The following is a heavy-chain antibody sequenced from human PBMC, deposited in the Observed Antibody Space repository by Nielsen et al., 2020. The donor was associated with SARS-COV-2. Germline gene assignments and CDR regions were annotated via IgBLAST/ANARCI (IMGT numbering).Heavy chain of an antibody. Sequence: SETLSLTCAVSGGSISSGGYSWSWIRQPPGKGLEWIGYIYHSGSTYYNPSLKSRVTISVDRSKSQFSLKLSSVTAADTAIYFCTRGRRDSNPYWFFDLWGRGALVTVSS. CDR1: GGSISSGGYS. CDR3: TRGRRDSNPYWFFDL. CDR2: IYHSGST. J-gene: IGHJ2*01. D-gene: IGHD4-11*01. V-gene: IGHV4-30-2*01.